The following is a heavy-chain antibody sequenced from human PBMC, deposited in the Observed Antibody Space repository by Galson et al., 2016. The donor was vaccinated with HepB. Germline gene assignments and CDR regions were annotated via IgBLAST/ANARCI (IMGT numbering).Heavy chain of an antibody. CDR1: GYTFNSYG. V-gene: IGHV1-18*01. CDR2: ISVYDGDT. D-gene: IGHD6-19*01. J-gene: IGHJ4*02. Sequence: SVKVSCKASGYTFNSYGINWVRQAPGQGFEWMGWISVYDGDTKYAPKFQGRVTMTTDTSTSTAYMELKSLRSDGTAVYHCARVVEGYRSAWYGGGVWGQGTLVIVSS. CDR3: ARVVEGYRSAWYGGGV.